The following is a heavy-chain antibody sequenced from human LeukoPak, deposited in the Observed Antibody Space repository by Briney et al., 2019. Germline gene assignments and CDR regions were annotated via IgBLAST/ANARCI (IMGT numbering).Heavy chain of an antibody. J-gene: IGHJ3*02. CDR2: IYYSWST. CDR3: ARDPGYSYGPGAFDI. D-gene: IGHD5-18*01. Sequence: PSETLSLTCTVSGGSISSHYWSWIRQPPGKGLEWIGYIYYSWSTNYNPSLKSRVTISVDTSKNQFSLKLSSVTAADTAVYYCARDPGYSYGPGAFDIWGQGTMVTVSS. V-gene: IGHV4-59*11. CDR1: GGSISSHY.